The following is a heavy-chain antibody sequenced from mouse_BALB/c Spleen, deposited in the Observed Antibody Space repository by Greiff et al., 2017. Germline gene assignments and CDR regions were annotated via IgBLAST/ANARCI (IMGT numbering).Heavy chain of an antibody. CDR3: TTYGNYLFAY. D-gene: IGHD2-1*01. CDR2: IYPGSGST. CDR1: GYTFTSYW. J-gene: IGHJ3*01. Sequence: LQQPGSELVRPGASVKLSCKASGYTFTSYWMHWVKQRPGQGLEWIGNIYPGSGSTNYDEKFKSKATLTVDTSSSTAYMQLSSLTSEDSAVYYCTTYGNYLFAYWGQGTLVTVSA. V-gene: IGHV1S22*01.